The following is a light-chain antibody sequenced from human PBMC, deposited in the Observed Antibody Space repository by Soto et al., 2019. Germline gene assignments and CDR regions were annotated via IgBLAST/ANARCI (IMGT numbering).Light chain of an antibody. Sequence: EIVLTQSPATLSLSPGERATLSFLASQSVSSYLAWYQHKPGQAPRLLIYDASNRATGIPARFSGSGSATDFTLTISSLEPEDFAVYYCQQRCDWPLTFGGGTKVDI. CDR3: QQRCDWPLT. J-gene: IGKJ4*01. CDR1: QSVSSY. V-gene: IGKV3-11*01. CDR2: DAS.